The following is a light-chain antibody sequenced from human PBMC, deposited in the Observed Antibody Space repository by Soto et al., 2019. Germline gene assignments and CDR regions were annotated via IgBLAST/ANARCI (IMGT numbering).Light chain of an antibody. CDR2: DVS. CDR3: CSYAGSYSYV. Sequence: QSALTQPHSVSGSPGQSVAISCTGTSSDVGGYNYVSWYQQHPGKAPKLMIYDVSTRPSGVPDRFSGSKSGNTASLTISGLQAEDEADYYCCSYAGSYSYVLGTGTKLTVL. V-gene: IGLV2-11*01. CDR1: SSDVGGYNY. J-gene: IGLJ1*01.